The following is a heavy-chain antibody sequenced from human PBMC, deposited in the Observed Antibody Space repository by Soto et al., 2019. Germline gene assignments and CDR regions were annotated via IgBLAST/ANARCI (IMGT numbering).Heavy chain of an antibody. J-gene: IGHJ6*02. CDR1: GYSFTDYH. CDR3: ARGHSTDCSNGVCSFFYNHEMDV. Sequence: ASVKVSFKASGYSFTDYHIHWVRQAPGQGLEWLGRINPKSGGTSTAQKFQGWVTMTRDRSISTVYMELTRLRSDDTAVYFCARGHSTDCSNGVCSFFYNHEMDVWGQGTTVTVSS. CDR2: INPKSGGT. D-gene: IGHD2-8*01. V-gene: IGHV1-2*04.